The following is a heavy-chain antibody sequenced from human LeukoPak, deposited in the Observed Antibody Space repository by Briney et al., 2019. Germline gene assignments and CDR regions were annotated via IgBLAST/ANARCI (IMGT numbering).Heavy chain of an antibody. V-gene: IGHV3-30*02. CDR2: IRYDGTDQ. D-gene: IGHD6-13*01. CDR1: GLSFGGYG. CDR3: AKDLVAAAGRYFDD. J-gene: IGHJ4*02. Sequence: GGSLRLSCVATGLSFGGYGMHWVRQAPGKGLEWIAYIRYDGTDQNYAGSVKGRFTISRDNSKSRLYLQMNSLRDEDTAVYYCAKDLVAAAGRYFDDWGQGTLVIVSS.